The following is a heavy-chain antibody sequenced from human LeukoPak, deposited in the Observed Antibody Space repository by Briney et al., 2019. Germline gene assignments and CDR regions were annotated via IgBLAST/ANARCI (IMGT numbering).Heavy chain of an antibody. CDR1: GGTFSSYA. Sequence: SVKVSCKASGGTFSSYAISWVRQAPGQGLEWMGRIIPILGIANYAQKFQGRVTITEDKSTSTAYMELSSLRSEDTAVYYCARAITPITMIVVAQYEAYAFDIWGQGTMVTVSS. CDR2: IIPILGIA. J-gene: IGHJ3*02. CDR3: ARAITPITMIVVAQYEAYAFDI. V-gene: IGHV1-69*04. D-gene: IGHD3-22*01.